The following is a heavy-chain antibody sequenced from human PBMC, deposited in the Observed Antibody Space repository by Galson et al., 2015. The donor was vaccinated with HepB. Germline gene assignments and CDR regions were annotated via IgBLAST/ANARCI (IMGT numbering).Heavy chain of an antibody. CDR1: GGTFSSYS. D-gene: IGHD5-12*01. CDR3: ARESLVATTGEFDY. Sequence: SVKVSCKASGGTFSSYSISWMRQAPGQGLEWMGRIIPILNVPNYAQKFQGRVTITADQSTSTACMELSSLRSEDTAVYFCARESLVATTGEFDYWGQGTLVTVSS. J-gene: IGHJ4*02. CDR2: IIPILNVP. V-gene: IGHV1-69*04.